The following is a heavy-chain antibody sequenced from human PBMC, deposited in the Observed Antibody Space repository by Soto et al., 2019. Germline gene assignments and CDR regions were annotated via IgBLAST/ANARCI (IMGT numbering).Heavy chain of an antibody. CDR1: GFSFDNYG. D-gene: IGHD1-26*01. CDR2: IWNDGSNS. Sequence: HPGGSLRLSCAAPGFSFDNYGMHWLRQAPGKGLEWLAVIWNDGSNSSYANSVKGRFTISRDNSKNTLYLKMSSLRAEDTAVYYCARRQIPPPTRGAGNARGGMDVWGQGTTVTVS. V-gene: IGHV3-33*01. J-gene: IGHJ6*01. CDR3: ARRQIPPPTRGAGNARGGMDV.